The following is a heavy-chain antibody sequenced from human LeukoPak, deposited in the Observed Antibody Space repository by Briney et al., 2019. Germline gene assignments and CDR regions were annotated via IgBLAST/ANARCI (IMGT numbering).Heavy chain of an antibody. CDR2: INPNSGGT. CDR3: ARLIPRRYDYVWGSYRLSKDY. J-gene: IGHJ4*02. Sequence: GASVKVSCKASGYTFTGYYMHWVRQAPGQGLEWMGWINPNSGGTNYAQKFQGRVTMTRDTSISTAYMELSRLRSDDTAVYYCARLIPRRYDYVWGSYRLSKDYWGQGTLVTVSS. V-gene: IGHV1-2*02. D-gene: IGHD3-16*02. CDR1: GYTFTGYY.